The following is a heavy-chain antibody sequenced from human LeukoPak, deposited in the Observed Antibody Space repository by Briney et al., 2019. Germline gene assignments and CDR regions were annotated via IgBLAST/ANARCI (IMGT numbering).Heavy chain of an antibody. V-gene: IGHV5-51*01. J-gene: IGHJ5*02. Sequence: GESLKISCKGFGYSFTSYWIGWVRQMPGRGLEYMGFIYPGDSNTRYSPSFQGQVTISADKSISTAYLQWSSLKASDTAMYYCARHRISDYDSGVSWFDPWGQGTLVTVSS. D-gene: IGHD5-12*01. CDR1: GYSFTSYW. CDR2: IYPGDSNT. CDR3: ARHRISDYDSGVSWFDP.